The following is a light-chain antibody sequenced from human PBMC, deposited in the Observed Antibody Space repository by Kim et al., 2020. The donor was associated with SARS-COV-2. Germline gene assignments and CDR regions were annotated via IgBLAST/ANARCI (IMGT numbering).Light chain of an antibody. V-gene: IGKV1-9*01. CDR2: AAS. CDR1: QGISNF. J-gene: IGKJ4*01. Sequence: DIHLTQSPSFLSASVGDRVTITCRASQGISNFLAWYQQKPGKAPKLLISAASTLQSGVPSRFSGSTSGTEFSLTISSLQPEDFAIYYCQQLNSYPLTFGGGTKVDIK. CDR3: QQLNSYPLT.